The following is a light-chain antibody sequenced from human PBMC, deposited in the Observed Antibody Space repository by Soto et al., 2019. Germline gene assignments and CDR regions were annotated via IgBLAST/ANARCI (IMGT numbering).Light chain of an antibody. V-gene: IGKV3-15*01. J-gene: IGKJ2*01. Sequence: EIVMTQSPATLSVSPGERTTLLCRASQSVSSNAAWYQQKPGQAPRLLIYGASTRATGIPASFSGSGSGAEFTLTINSLQSEDVAVYYCQQYNDWYTLGQGTKLEIK. CDR2: GAS. CDR3: QQYNDWYT. CDR1: QSVSSN.